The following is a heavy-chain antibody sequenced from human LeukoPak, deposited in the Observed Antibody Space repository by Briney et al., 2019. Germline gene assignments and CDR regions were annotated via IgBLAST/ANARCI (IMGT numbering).Heavy chain of an antibody. V-gene: IGHV3-7*03. CDR2: IKQDGSEK. CDR3: AATHAIAATQAEYFQH. Sequence: PGGSLRLSCAASGFTFSRYWMNWVRQAPGKGLEWLANIKQDGSEKYYVDSVKGRFTISRDNAQNLVYLQLNSLRADDTAVYYCAATHAIAATQAEYFQHWGQGTLVTVSS. CDR1: GFTFSRYW. D-gene: IGHD6-13*01. J-gene: IGHJ1*01.